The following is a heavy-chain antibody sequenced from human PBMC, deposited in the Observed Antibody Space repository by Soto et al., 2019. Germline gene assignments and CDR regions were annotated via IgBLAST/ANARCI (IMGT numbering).Heavy chain of an antibody. CDR3: AAMTTVVTPPFDY. V-gene: IGHV1-69*02. D-gene: IGHD4-17*01. CDR1: GGTFSSYT. Sequence: SVKVSCKASGGTFSSYTISWVRQAPGQGLEWMGRIIPILGIANYAQKFQGRVTMTEDTSTDTASMELSSLRSEDTAVYYCAAMTTVVTPPFDYWGQGTRVTV. CDR2: IIPILGIA. J-gene: IGHJ4*02.